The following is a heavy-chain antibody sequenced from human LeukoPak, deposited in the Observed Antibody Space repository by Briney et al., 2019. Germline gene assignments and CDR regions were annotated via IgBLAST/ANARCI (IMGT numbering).Heavy chain of an antibody. V-gene: IGHV7-4-1*02. J-gene: IGHJ4*02. CDR2: INTNTGNP. D-gene: IGHD4-17*01. CDR1: GYTFTSYA. Sequence: GASVKVSCKASGYTFTSYAMNWVRQAPGQGLEWMGLINTNTGNPTYAQGFTGRFVFSLDTSVSTAYLQISSLKAEDTAVYYCARDYGDYDHPHYFDYWGQGTLVTVSS. CDR3: ARDYGDYDHPHYFDY.